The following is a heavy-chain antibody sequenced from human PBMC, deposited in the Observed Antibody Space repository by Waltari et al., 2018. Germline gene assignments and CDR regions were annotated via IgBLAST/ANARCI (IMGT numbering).Heavy chain of an antibody. CDR1: GFTVSSNY. Sequence: EVQLVESGGGLIQPGGSLRLSCAASGFTVSSNYMSWVRQAPGKGLEWVSVSYRGGSTYYADSVKGRFTISRDNSKNTLYLQMNSLRAEDTAVYYCARDSSLRAVDIWGQGTMVTVSS. CDR2: SYRGGST. V-gene: IGHV3-53*01. J-gene: IGHJ3*02. CDR3: ARDSSLRAVDI. D-gene: IGHD2-2*01.